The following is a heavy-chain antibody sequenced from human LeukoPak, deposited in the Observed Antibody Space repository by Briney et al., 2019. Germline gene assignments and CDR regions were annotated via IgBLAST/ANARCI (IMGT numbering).Heavy chain of an antibody. D-gene: IGHD2-15*01. CDR2: IYYTGST. CDR1: GGSISSSYYY. V-gene: IGHV4-39*02. J-gene: IGHJ4*03. Sequence: PSETLSLTCTVSGGSISSSYYYWGWVRQPPGKGLEWIGTIYYTGSTYYNPSIKSRITTSIDTSKNHFSLRLSSVTAADTAVYYCARRSPDCSGDTCYRAPYYFDYWGHGTLVTVSS. CDR3: ARRSPDCSGDTCYRAPYYFDY.